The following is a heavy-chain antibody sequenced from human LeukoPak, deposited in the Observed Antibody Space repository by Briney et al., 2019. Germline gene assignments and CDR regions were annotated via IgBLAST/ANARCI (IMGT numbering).Heavy chain of an antibody. V-gene: IGHV3-7*03. CDR3: ATRRDSSGYYYPLFDY. CDR1: GFTFSSYW. J-gene: IGHJ4*02. Sequence: GGSLRLSCAASGFTFSSYWMTWVRQAPGKGLEWVANIKQDGSEKSYLGSVKGRFTISRDNSKNTLYLQMNSLRAEDTAVYYCATRRDSSGYYYPLFDYWGQGTLVTVSS. D-gene: IGHD3-22*01. CDR2: IKQDGSEK.